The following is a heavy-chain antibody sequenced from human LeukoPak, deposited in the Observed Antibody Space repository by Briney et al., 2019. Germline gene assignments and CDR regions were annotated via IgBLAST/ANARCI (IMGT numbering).Heavy chain of an antibody. CDR3: ARRIASAGTPIDY. J-gene: IGHJ4*02. V-gene: IGHV4-4*09. Sequence: SKTLPLTCAVYGGSFSGYYWSWIRQPPGKGLEWIGYIYNSGSTKYNPSLKSRVTISVDTSKNQFSLKLNSVTVADTAVYYCARRIASAGTPIDYWGQGTLVTVSS. D-gene: IGHD6-13*01. CDR2: IYNSGST. CDR1: GGSFSGYY.